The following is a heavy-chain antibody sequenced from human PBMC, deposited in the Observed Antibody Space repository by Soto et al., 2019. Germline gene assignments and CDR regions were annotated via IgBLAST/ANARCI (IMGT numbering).Heavy chain of an antibody. J-gene: IGHJ5*02. CDR3: ARESAGSGKNNWFDP. CDR1: RGSISSYY. Sequence: QVQLQESGPGLVKPSETLSLTCSVSRGSISSYYWSWVRQPPGKGLEWIGFIHRTGSTKDNPSLASRVTISVDTSQNQLSLRLSSVTAADTAVYYCARESAGSGKNNWFDPWGQGILVTVSS. CDR2: IHRTGST. V-gene: IGHV4-59*01. D-gene: IGHD3-10*01.